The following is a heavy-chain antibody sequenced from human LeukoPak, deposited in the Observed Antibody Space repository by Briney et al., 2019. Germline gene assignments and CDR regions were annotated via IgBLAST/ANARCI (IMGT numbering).Heavy chain of an antibody. Sequence: ASVKVSCKASGYTFTGYYMHWVRQAPGQGLEWMGWINPNSGGTNYAQKIQGRVTMTRDTSISTAYMELSRLRSDDTAVYYCARDNRLAVAGTYGAFDIWGQGTMVTVSS. CDR1: GYTFTGYY. CDR2: INPNSGGT. CDR3: ARDNRLAVAGTYGAFDI. J-gene: IGHJ3*02. D-gene: IGHD6-19*01. V-gene: IGHV1-2*02.